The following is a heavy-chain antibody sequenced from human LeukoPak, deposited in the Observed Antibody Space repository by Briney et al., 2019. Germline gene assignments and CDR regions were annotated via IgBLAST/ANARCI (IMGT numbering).Heavy chain of an antibody. D-gene: IGHD3-16*01. J-gene: IGHJ4*02. CDR3: ATESYYHSDY. V-gene: IGHV3-7*01. CDR2: IKQDGSET. Sequence: GGSLRLSCAASGFTFSNSWMNWVRQSPGKGLEWVANIKQDGSETYYVDSVKGRFTISRDNAKNSLYLQMNNLRAEDTAVYYCATESYYHSDYWGQGTLVTVSS. CDR1: GFTFSNSW.